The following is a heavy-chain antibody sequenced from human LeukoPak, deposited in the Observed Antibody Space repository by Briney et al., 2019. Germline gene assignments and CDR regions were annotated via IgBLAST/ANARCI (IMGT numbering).Heavy chain of an antibody. J-gene: IGHJ4*02. CDR2: ISWNSGSI. V-gene: IGHV3-9*03. D-gene: IGHD6-13*01. CDR1: GFTFDDYA. Sequence: GRSLRLSCAASGFTFDDYAMHWVRQAPGKGLEWVSGISWNSGSIGYADSVKGRFTISRDNAKNSLYLQMNSLRAEDMALYYCAKDITRIAAAGTTAFDYWGQGTLVTVSS. CDR3: AKDITRIAAAGTTAFDY.